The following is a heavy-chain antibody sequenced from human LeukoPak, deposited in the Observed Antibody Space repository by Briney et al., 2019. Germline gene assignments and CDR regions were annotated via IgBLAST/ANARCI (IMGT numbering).Heavy chain of an antibody. CDR1: AGSISSYY. J-gene: IGHJ6*03. D-gene: IGHD6-19*01. V-gene: IGHV4-4*07. CDR3: ARDSVAGTLWFRRHYYYMDV. Sequence: SETLSLTCTVSAGSISSYYWSCIRQPAGKGLEWIGRIYTSGSTNYNPSLKSRVTMSVDTSKNQFSLKLSSVTAADTAVYYCARDSVAGTLWFRRHYYYMDVWGKGTTVTISS. CDR2: IYTSGST.